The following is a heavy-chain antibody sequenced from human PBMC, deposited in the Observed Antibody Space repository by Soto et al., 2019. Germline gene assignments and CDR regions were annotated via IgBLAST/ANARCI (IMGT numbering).Heavy chain of an antibody. Sequence: SGPTLVKPTQTLTLTCTFSGFSLSTSGVGVGWIRQPPGKALEWLALIYWDDDKRYSPSLKSRLTITKDTSKNQVVLTMTNMDPVDTATYYCAHRPPPSELRYYYYYYYMDVWGKGTTVTVSS. CDR1: GFSLSTSGVG. V-gene: IGHV2-5*02. CDR2: IYWDDDK. D-gene: IGHD1-7*01. CDR3: AHRPPPSELRYYYYYYYMDV. J-gene: IGHJ6*03.